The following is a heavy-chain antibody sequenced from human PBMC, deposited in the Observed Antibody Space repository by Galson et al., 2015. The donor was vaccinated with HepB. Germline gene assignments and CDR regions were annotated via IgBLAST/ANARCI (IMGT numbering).Heavy chain of an antibody. CDR3: ASEPTYYDFWSGYRDY. CDR1: GFTFSSYG. V-gene: IGHV3-30*03. J-gene: IGHJ4*02. D-gene: IGHD3-3*01. Sequence: SLRLSCAASGFTFSSYGMHWVRQAPGKGLEWVAVISYDGSNKYYADSVKGRFTISRDNSKNTLYLQMNSLRAEDTAVYYCASEPTYYDFWSGYRDYWGQGTLVTVSS. CDR2: ISYDGSNK.